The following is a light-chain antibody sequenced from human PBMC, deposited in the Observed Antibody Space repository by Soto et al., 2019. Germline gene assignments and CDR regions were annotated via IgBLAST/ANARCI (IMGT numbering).Light chain of an antibody. CDR3: QQANSFPLT. CDR2: TGS. J-gene: IGKJ4*01. CDR1: QGISNW. V-gene: IGKV1-12*01. Sequence: DIQMTQSPSSVSASVGDRVSITCRASQGISNWLAWYQQKPGRAPKLLIYTGSSLQSGVPSRFSGTGSRTDLTLTISSLQPEDVATYYCQQANSFPLTFGGGTKVEIK.